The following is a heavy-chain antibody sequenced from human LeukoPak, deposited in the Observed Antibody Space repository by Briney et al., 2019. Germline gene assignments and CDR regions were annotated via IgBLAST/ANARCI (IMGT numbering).Heavy chain of an antibody. D-gene: IGHD5-24*01. CDR3: ARVRKPMNRRDGYSYFDY. CDR1: GGTFSSYA. J-gene: IGHJ4*02. Sequence: ASVKVSCKASGGTFSSYAISWVRQAPGQGLEWMGGIIPIFGTANYAQKFQGRVTITADESTSTAYMELSSLRSEDTAVYYCARVRKPMNRRDGYSYFDYWGQGTLVTVSS. CDR2: IIPIFGTA. V-gene: IGHV1-69*13.